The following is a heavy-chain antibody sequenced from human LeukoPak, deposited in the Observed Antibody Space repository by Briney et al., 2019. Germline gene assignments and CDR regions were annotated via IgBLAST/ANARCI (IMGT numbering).Heavy chain of an antibody. CDR1: GGSISSGGYY. V-gene: IGHV4-31*03. Sequence: SETLSLTCTVSGGSISSGGYYWSWIRQHPGKGLEWIGYIYYSGSTYYSPSLRSRVTISVDTSKNFFSLKLSSVTAADTAVYYCARPNSGWYFDYWGQGTLVTVSS. CDR2: IYYSGST. J-gene: IGHJ4*02. D-gene: IGHD6-19*01. CDR3: ARPNSGWYFDY.